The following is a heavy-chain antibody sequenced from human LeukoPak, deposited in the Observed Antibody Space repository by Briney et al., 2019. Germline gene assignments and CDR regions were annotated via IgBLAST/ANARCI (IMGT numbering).Heavy chain of an antibody. D-gene: IGHD3-22*01. V-gene: IGHV3-23*01. Sequence: PGGSLRLSCAASGFTFSSYAMSWVRQAPGKGLEWVSAISGSSGSTYYADSVKGRFTISRDNSKNTLYLQMNSLRAEDTAVYYCAKPSQDYYDSSGYYEVGPFDYWGQGTLVTVSS. CDR3: AKPSQDYYDSSGYYEVGPFDY. J-gene: IGHJ4*02. CDR2: ISGSSGST. CDR1: GFTFSSYA.